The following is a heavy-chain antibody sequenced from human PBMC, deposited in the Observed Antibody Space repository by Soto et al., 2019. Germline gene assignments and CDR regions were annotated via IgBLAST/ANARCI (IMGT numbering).Heavy chain of an antibody. J-gene: IGHJ5*02. CDR3: ARAVAATRTWFDP. V-gene: IGHV1-69*06. Sequence: GASVKVSCKASGGTFSSYAISWVRQAPGQGLEWMGGIIPIFGTANYAQKFQGRVTITADKSTSTAYMELSSLRSEDTAVYYCARAVAATRTWFDPWGQGTLVTVSS. CDR1: GGTFSSYA. D-gene: IGHD2-15*01. CDR2: IIPIFGTA.